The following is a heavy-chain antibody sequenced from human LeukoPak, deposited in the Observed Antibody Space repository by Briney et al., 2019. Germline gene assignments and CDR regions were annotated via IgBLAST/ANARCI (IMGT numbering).Heavy chain of an antibody. CDR1: GGSFSGYY. D-gene: IGHD5-12*01. CDR2: INHSGST. Sequence: PSETLSLTCAVYGGSFSGYYWSWIRQPPGKGLEWIGEINHSGSTNYNPSLKSRVTISVDTSKNQFSLKLSSVTAADTAVYYCARQTRGYDAFDIWGQGTMVTVSS. V-gene: IGHV4-34*01. CDR3: ARQTRGYDAFDI. J-gene: IGHJ3*02.